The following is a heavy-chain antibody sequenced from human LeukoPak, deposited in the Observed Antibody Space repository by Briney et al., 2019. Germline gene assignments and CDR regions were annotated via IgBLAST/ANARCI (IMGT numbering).Heavy chain of an antibody. J-gene: IGHJ3*01. V-gene: IGHV3-30*18. CDR3: AKPGGPGIAARGAFDL. CDR2: ISYDGSNK. D-gene: IGHD6-25*01. CDR1: GFTFSSYG. Sequence: GGSLRLSCAASGFTFSSYGMHWVRQAPGKGLEWVAVISYDGSNKYYADSVKGRFTISRDNSKNLLFLQMDSLRAEDTALYYCAKPGGPGIAARGAFDLWGQGTMVTVSS.